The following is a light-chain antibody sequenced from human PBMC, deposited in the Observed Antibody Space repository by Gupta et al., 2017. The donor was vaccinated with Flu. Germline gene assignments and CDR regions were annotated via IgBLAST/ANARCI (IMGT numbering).Light chain of an antibody. CDR1: SSNFGAGYD. V-gene: IGLV1-40*01. CDR2: GNS. CDR3: QSYDISLTGSV. Sequence: QSMLTQPPSVSGAPGQRPTISCTGTSSNFGAGYDVHWYQQLPGTAPKLLIYGNSNRASGVPDRFSGSRSGTSASLTITGLQAEDEADYYCQSYDISLTGSVSGGGTKLTVL. J-gene: IGLJ3*02.